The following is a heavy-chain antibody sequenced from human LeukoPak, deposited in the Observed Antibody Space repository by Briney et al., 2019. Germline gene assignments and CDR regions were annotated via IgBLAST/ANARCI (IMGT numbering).Heavy chain of an antibody. J-gene: IGHJ4*02. Sequence: GGSLRLSCAASGFTFSSHAMNWVRQAPGKGLEWVSAVSGGGVTTYYADSVKGGFTISRDNSKNTLYLQMSSLRDEDAAVYYCAKVPGYYYDSSGSYFDYWGQGTLVTVPS. CDR1: GFTFSSHA. CDR2: VSGGGVTT. CDR3: AKVPGYYYDSSGSYFDY. V-gene: IGHV3-23*01. D-gene: IGHD3-22*01.